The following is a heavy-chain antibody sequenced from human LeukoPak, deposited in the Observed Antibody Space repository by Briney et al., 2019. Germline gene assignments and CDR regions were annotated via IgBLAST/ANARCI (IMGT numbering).Heavy chain of an antibody. CDR2: ISGSGGST. D-gene: IGHD5-18*01. J-gene: IGHJ4*02. CDR1: GFTFSRYA. Sequence: GGSLRLSCAPFGFTFSRYAMSWVRQAPGKGLEWVSAISGSGGSTYYADSVKGRFTISRYNSKNTLYLQMNSLRAEDTAVYYCAKDEDTAIDYWGQGTLVTVSS. V-gene: IGHV3-23*01. CDR3: AKDEDTAIDY.